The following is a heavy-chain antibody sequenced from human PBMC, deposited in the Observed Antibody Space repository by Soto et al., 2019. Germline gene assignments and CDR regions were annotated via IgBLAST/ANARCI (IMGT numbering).Heavy chain of an antibody. Sequence: SLRLSCAASGFTFDDFVMHWVRQAPGKGLEWVSGITWNSGTIGYADSVKGRFTISRDNANNSLYLQMNSLRAEDTALFYCTKERVGATGFDSWGQGTVVSVSS. V-gene: IGHV3-9*01. CDR3: TKERVGATGFDS. CDR1: GFTFDDFV. J-gene: IGHJ4*02. CDR2: ITWNSGTI. D-gene: IGHD1-26*01.